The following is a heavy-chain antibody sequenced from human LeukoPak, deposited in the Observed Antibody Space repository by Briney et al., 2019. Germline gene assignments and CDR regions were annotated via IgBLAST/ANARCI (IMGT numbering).Heavy chain of an antibody. CDR1: GFTFSSYG. Sequence: GSLRLSCAASGFTFSSYGMHCVRQAPGKGLEWVAVIWYDGSNKYYADSVKGRFTISRDNSKNTLYLQMNSLRAEDTAVYYCAKDLGIAAAQDYWGQGTLVTVSS. D-gene: IGHD6-13*01. J-gene: IGHJ4*02. CDR2: IWYDGSNK. V-gene: IGHV3-33*06. CDR3: AKDLGIAAAQDY.